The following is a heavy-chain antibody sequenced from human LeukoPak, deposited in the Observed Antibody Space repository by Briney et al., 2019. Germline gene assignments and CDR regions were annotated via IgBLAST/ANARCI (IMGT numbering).Heavy chain of an antibody. CDR3: ASFGISWRSSY. J-gene: IGHJ4*02. D-gene: IGHD2-21*01. Sequence: PGRSLRLSCEASGFSFDNYGMHWVRQAPGKGLVWVSRISDDGSYTSNVDSVKGRFTISRDNVNNMLYLHMNSLRAEDTAVYYCASFGISWRSSYWGQGTLVTVSS. CDR1: GFSFDNYG. V-gene: IGHV3-74*01. CDR2: ISDDGSYT.